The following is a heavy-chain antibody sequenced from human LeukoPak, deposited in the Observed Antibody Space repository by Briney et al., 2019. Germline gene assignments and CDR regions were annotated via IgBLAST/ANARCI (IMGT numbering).Heavy chain of an antibody. CDR2: INDSGST. J-gene: IGHJ4*02. CDR3: ARNSAYSTSSGVNL. V-gene: IGHV4-34*01. CDR1: GGSFGSYY. Sequence: SETLSLTCVVYGGSFGSYYWTWIRQPPGKGLEWIGEINDSGSTNYNPSLKSRVTMSIDTSKSQFSLKLNSVTAADTAVYYCARNSAYSTSSGVNLWGQGTLVAVSS. D-gene: IGHD6-6*01.